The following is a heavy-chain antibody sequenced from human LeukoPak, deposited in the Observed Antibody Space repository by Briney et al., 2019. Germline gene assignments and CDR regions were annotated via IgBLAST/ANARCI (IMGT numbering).Heavy chain of an antibody. Sequence: PSETLSLTCAVYGGSFSGYYWSWIRQPPGKGLEWIGEINHSGSTNYNPSLKSRVTISVGTSKNQFSLKLSSVTAADTAVYYCARAEAGANQDKYFDYWGQGTLVTVSS. V-gene: IGHV4-34*01. CDR1: GGSFSGYY. CDR2: INHSGST. CDR3: ARAEAGANQDKYFDY. J-gene: IGHJ4*02. D-gene: IGHD1-26*01.